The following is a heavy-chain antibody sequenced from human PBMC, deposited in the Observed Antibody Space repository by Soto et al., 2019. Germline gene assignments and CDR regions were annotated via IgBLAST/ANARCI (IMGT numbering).Heavy chain of an antibody. Sequence: GGSLRLSCAASGFTCSDYAMYRVRQDPGKGLEWVSYISSSSSTIYYADSVKGRFTISRDNAKNSLYLQMNSLRTEETAVYYCARAYSSGWYEYDAFDIWGQGTMVTVSS. V-gene: IGHV3-48*01. J-gene: IGHJ3*02. CDR1: GFTCSDYA. CDR2: ISSSSSTI. D-gene: IGHD6-19*01. CDR3: ARAYSSGWYEYDAFDI.